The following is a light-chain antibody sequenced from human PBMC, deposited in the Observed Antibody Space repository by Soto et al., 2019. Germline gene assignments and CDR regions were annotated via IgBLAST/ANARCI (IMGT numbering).Light chain of an antibody. CDR1: SSDVGGYNY. Sequence: QSVLTQPRSVSGSPGQSVTISCTGTSSDVGGYNYVSWYQQQPGKAPKLMIYDVSKRPSGVPDRFSGSKSGNTASLTISGLQAEDEADYYCCSYAGSYTLYVFGTGTKVTVL. J-gene: IGLJ1*01. V-gene: IGLV2-11*01. CDR3: CSYAGSYTLYV. CDR2: DVS.